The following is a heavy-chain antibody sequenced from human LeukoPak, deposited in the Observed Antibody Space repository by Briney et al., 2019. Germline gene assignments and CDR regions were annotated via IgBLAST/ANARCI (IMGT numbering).Heavy chain of an antibody. Sequence: ASVKVSCKASGYTFTSYDINWVRQAPGQGLEWMGWISAYNGNTNYAQKLQGRVTMTTDTSTSTAYMELRSLRSDDTAVYYCARDLVDTAMLPEDYWGQGTLVTVSS. CDR1: GYTFTSYD. V-gene: IGHV1-18*01. J-gene: IGHJ4*02. D-gene: IGHD5-18*01. CDR2: ISAYNGNT. CDR3: ARDLVDTAMLPEDY.